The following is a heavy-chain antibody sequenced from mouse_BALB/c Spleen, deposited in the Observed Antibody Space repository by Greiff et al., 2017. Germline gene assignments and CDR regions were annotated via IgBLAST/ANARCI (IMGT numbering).Heavy chain of an antibody. CDR2: ISSGSSTI. V-gene: IGHV5-17*02. CDR1: GFTFSSFG. Sequence: EVMLVESGGGLVQPGGSRKLSCAASGFTFSSFGMHWVRQAPEKGLEWVAYISSGSSTIYYADTVKGRFTISRDNPKNTLFRQMTSLRSEDTAMYYSARCPPYTRSFGDWGKSTTLTVSS. D-gene: IGHD1-3*01. CDR3: ARCPPYTRSFGD. J-gene: IGHJ2*01.